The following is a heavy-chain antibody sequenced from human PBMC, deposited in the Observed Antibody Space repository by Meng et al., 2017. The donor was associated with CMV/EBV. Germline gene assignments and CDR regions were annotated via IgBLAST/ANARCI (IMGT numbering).Heavy chain of an antibody. Sequence: GGSLRLSCAASGFTFSSYSMNWVRQAPGKGLEWVSSISSSSCIYYADSVKGRFTISRDNAKNSLYLQMNSLRAEDTAVYYCARAASGGSERWDYYYYGMDVWGQGTTVTVSS. D-gene: IGHD5-24*01. CDR1: GFTFSSYS. CDR3: ARAASGGSERWDYYYYGMDV. CDR2: ISSSSCI. J-gene: IGHJ6*02. V-gene: IGHV3-21*01.